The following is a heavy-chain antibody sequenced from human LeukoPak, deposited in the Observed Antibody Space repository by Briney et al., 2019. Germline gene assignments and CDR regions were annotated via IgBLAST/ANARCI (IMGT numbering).Heavy chain of an antibody. Sequence: SETLSLTCTVSGGSIRSSSDYWGWIRQPPGKGLEWIGTIYYSGSTYYNPSLQSRVTISVDTSKNQFSLKLSSVTAADTAVYYCARDRSITMVRGVIAFYMDVWGKGTTVTISS. CDR2: IYYSGST. V-gene: IGHV4-39*07. J-gene: IGHJ6*03. CDR1: GGSIRSSSDY. CDR3: ARDRSITMVRGVIAFYMDV. D-gene: IGHD3-10*01.